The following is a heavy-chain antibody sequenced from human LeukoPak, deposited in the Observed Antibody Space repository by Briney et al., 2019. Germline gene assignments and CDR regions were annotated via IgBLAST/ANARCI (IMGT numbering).Heavy chain of an antibody. D-gene: IGHD1-26*01. CDR1: GFTFDDYA. V-gene: IGHV3-43*02. CDR3: AKARWEPNFDY. Sequence: GGSLRLSCAASGFTFDDYAMHWVRQGPGKSLEWVSLINENGDIAYYGDSVRGRFTVSRDDAKNSLYLQMNSLTTEDTALYYCAKARWEPNFDYWGQGTLVTVSS. CDR2: INENGDIA. J-gene: IGHJ4*02.